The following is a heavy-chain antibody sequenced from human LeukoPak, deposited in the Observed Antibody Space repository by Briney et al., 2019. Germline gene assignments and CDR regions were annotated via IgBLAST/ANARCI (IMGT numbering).Heavy chain of an antibody. Sequence: SVKVSCKASGGTFSSYAISWVRQAPGQGLEWMGGIIPIFGTANYAQKFQGRVTIIADESTSTAYMELSSLRSEDTAVYYCADERGCSSTSCYTDDNWFDPWGQGTLVTVPS. V-gene: IGHV1-69*01. CDR1: GGTFSSYA. CDR2: IIPIFGTA. J-gene: IGHJ5*02. D-gene: IGHD2-2*02. CDR3: ADERGCSSTSCYTDDNWFDP.